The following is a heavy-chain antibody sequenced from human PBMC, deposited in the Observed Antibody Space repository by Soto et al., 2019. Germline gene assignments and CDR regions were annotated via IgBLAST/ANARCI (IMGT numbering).Heavy chain of an antibody. CDR3: ASSSFQRYGDVCHRLDV. Sequence: SETLSLTCAVHGGSFSGYYWDWIRQPPGKGLEWIGEINHGGTSNYNPSLKSRAIISVDTSKNQFSLKLTSVTAEDTALYFCASSSFQRYGDVCHRLDVWSQGTTDTGSS. J-gene: IGHJ6*02. CDR2: INHGGTS. CDR1: GGSFSGYY. V-gene: IGHV4-34*01. D-gene: IGHD3-10*01.